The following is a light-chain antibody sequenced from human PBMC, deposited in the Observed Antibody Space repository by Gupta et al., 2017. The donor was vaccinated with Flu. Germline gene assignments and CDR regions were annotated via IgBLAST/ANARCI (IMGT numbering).Light chain of an antibody. CDR3: QQSYSTPRT. Sequence: STASLSASVGDRVTITCRASQSISSYLNWYQQKPGKAPKLLIYAASSLQSGVPSRFSGSGSGTDFTLTISSLQPEDFATYYCQQSYSTPRTFGQGTKVEIK. V-gene: IGKV1-39*01. CDR2: AAS. J-gene: IGKJ1*01. CDR1: QSISSY.